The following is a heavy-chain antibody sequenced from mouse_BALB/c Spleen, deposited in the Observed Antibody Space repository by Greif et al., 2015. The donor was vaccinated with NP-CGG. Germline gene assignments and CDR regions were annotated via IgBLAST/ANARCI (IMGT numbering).Heavy chain of an antibody. CDR3: ARDFDY. Sequence: VQLQQSGAELVRPGALVKLSCKASGFNIKDYYMHWVKQRPEQGLEWIGWIDPENGNTIYDPKFQGKASITADTSSNTAYLQLSGLTSEDTAVYYCARDFDYWGQGTTLTVSS. J-gene: IGHJ2*01. CDR2: IDPENGNT. CDR1: GFNIKDYY. V-gene: IGHV14-1*02.